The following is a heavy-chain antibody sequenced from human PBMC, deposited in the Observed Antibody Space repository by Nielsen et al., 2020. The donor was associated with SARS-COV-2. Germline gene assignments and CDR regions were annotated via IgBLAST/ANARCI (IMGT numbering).Heavy chain of an antibody. CDR1: GFTFSSYS. CDR2: IYYSGST. Sequence: ESLKISCAASGFTFSSYSMNWVRQAPGKGLEWIGSIYYSGSTYYNPSLKSRVTISVDTSKNQFSLKLSSVTAADTAVYYCARDSSSTIFGVVTSYGMDVWGQGTTVTVSS. J-gene: IGHJ6*02. V-gene: IGHV4-39*07. D-gene: IGHD3-3*01. CDR3: ARDSSSTIFGVVTSYGMDV.